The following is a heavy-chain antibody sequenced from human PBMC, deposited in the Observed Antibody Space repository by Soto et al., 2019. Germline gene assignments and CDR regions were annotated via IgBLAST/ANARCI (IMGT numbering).Heavy chain of an antibody. CDR2: ISYDGSNK. Sequence: QVQLVESGGGVVQPGRSLRLSCAASGFTFRSYGMHWVRQAPGKGLEWVAVISYDGSNKYYADSVKGRFTISRDNSKNTLYLQMNRLRVEDTAVYYCAKDAYSSTWRGGYFDYWGQGTLVTVSS. V-gene: IGHV3-30*18. CDR3: AKDAYSSTWRGGYFDY. J-gene: IGHJ4*02. CDR1: GFTFRSYG. D-gene: IGHD6-13*01.